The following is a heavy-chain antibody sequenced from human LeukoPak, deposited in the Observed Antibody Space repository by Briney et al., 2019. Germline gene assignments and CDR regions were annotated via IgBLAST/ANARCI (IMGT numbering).Heavy chain of an antibody. CDR2: INGGGGST. CDR3: AKVRPDFTVGVYYFDY. D-gene: IGHD1-26*01. Sequence: GGSLRVSCAVSGVTFSIHAMSWVRQAPGKGLEWVSGINGGGGSTYYADSVKGRFTISRDNSKNTLYLQMNSLRAEDTAVYFCAKVRPDFTVGVYYFDYWGQGTLVTVSS. V-gene: IGHV3-23*01. CDR1: GVTFSIHA. J-gene: IGHJ4*02.